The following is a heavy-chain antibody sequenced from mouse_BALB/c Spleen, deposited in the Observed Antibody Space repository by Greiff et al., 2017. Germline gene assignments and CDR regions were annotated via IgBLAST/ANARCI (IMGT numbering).Heavy chain of an antibody. CDR1: GYTFTSYW. Sequence: VQLQQSGAELARPGASVKLSCKASGYTFTSYWMQWVKQRPGQGLEWIGAIYPGDGDTRYTQKFKGKATLTADKSSSTAYMQLSSLASEDSAVYYCPLYDYDDGDGGQGTTLTVSS. CDR3: PLYDYDDGD. D-gene: IGHD2-4*01. CDR2: IYPGDGDT. V-gene: IGHV1-87*01. J-gene: IGHJ2*01.